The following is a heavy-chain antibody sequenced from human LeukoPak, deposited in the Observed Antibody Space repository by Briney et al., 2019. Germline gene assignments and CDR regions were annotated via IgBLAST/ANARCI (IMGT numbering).Heavy chain of an antibody. V-gene: IGHV4-59*01. Sequence: SETLSLTCTVSGGSISSYYWSWIRRPPGKGLEWIGYIYYSGSTNYNPSLKSRVTISVDTSKNQFSLKLSSVTAADTAVYYCARGDPRYSSGWYYWGQGTLVTVSS. CDR3: ARGDPRYSSGWYY. J-gene: IGHJ4*02. CDR1: GGSISSYY. D-gene: IGHD6-19*01. CDR2: IYYSGST.